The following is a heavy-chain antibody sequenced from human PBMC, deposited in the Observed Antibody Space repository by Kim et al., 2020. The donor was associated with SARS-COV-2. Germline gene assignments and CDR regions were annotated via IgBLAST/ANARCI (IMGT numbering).Heavy chain of an antibody. Sequence: ASVKVSCKTSGYTFTTYAIHWVRQAPGQRLEWMGWINAGNGNTKYSQKFQGRVTITRDTSASTGYMELSSLTSEDTAVYYCARNQLLTGTTSTEYFKHWGQGTLVTVSS. CDR1: GYTFTTYA. V-gene: IGHV1-3*01. J-gene: IGHJ1*01. CDR3: ARNQLLTGTTSTEYFKH. CDR2: INAGNGNT. D-gene: IGHD1-7*01.